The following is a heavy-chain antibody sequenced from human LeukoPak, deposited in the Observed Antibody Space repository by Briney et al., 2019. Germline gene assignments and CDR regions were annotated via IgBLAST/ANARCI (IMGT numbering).Heavy chain of an antibody. CDR2: LYSDGNT. J-gene: IGHJ4*02. CDR3: ARGVEPLAANTLAY. Sequence: GGSLRLSCAASGLTVITNDMTWFGQAPGKGLEWFPVLYSDGNTKYADSVQGRFTISRDNSKNTLYLEMNSLSPDDTAVYYCARGVEPLAANTLAYWGQGTLVTVSS. V-gene: IGHV3-53*01. D-gene: IGHD1-14*01. CDR1: GLTVITND.